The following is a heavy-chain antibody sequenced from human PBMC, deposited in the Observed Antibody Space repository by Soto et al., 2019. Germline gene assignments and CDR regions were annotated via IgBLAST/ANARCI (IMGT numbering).Heavy chain of an antibody. CDR3: ARAAYSYGTAYLSYYYGMDV. J-gene: IGHJ6*02. V-gene: IGHV1-69*13. D-gene: IGHD5-18*01. CDR2: IIPIFGTA. CDR1: GGTFSTYA. Sequence: ASVKVSCKASGGTFSTYAISWVRQAPGQGLEWVGGIIPIFGTANYAQKFQGRVTITADESTSTAYMELSSLRSEDTAVYYCARAAYSYGTAYLSYYYGMDVWGQGTTVTVSS.